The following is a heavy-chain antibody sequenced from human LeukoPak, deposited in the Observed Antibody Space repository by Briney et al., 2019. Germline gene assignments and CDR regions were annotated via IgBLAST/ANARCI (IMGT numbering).Heavy chain of an antibody. Sequence: SETLSLTCTVSGYSISSGYYWGWIRQPPGKGLEWIGSIYHSGSTYYNPSLKSRVTISGDTAKNQFSLKLSSVTAAGTAVYYCARDKYVDTAIELWGQGTLVTVSS. CDR1: GYSISSGYY. J-gene: IGHJ4*02. V-gene: IGHV4-38-2*02. CDR3: ARDKYVDTAIEL. CDR2: IYHSGST. D-gene: IGHD5-18*01.